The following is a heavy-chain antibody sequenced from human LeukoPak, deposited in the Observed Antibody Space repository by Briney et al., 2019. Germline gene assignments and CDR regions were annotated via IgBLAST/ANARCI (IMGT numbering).Heavy chain of an antibody. CDR3: ARDKICGGDCYDAFDI. CDR2: ISGSGGST. CDR1: GFTFSSYA. Sequence: PGGSLRLSCAASGFTFSSYAMSWVRQAPGRGLEWVSAISGSGGSTYYADSVKGRFTISRDNAKSSLYLQMNSLRAEDTAVYYCARDKICGGDCYDAFDIWGQGTMVTVSS. V-gene: IGHV3-23*01. D-gene: IGHD2-21*02. J-gene: IGHJ3*02.